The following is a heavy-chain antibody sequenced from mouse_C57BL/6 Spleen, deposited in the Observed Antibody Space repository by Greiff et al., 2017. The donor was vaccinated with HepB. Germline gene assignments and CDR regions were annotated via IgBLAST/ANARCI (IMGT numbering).Heavy chain of an antibody. CDR1: GYAFSSSW. CDR3: ADGNY. V-gene: IGHV1-82*01. Sequence: QVQLKQSGPELVKPGASVKISCKASGYAFSSSWMNWVRQRPGKGLEWIGRIYPGDGDTNYNGKFKGKATLTAEKSASTAYMQLSSLTSEDSAVYFCADGNYWGQGTTLTVAS. D-gene: IGHD2-1*01. J-gene: IGHJ2*01. CDR2: IYPGDGDT.